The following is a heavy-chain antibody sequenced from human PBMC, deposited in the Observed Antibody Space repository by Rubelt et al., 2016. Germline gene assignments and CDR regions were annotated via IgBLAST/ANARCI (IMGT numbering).Heavy chain of an antibody. CDR1: GYTFTSYD. Sequence: QVQLVQSGAEVKKPGASVKVSCKASGYTFTSYDINWVRQATGQGLEWMGWMNPNSGNTGYAQKFQGRVTMTRNTSISTAYMELSSLRSEETAVYYCAGLSITIFGVVVYYYGMDVWGQGTTVTVSS. D-gene: IGHD3-3*01. CDR3: AGLSITIFGVVVYYYGMDV. CDR2: MNPNSGNT. V-gene: IGHV1-8*01. J-gene: IGHJ6*02.